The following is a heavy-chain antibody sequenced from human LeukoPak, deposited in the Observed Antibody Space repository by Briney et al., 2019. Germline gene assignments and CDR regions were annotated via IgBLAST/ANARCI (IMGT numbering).Heavy chain of an antibody. CDR3: ARGTLKAAATDFDY. V-gene: IGHV3-48*03. CDR1: GFTFSSYE. Sequence: PGGSLRLSCATSGFTFSSYEMNWVRLAPGKGLEWVSYISSRGTTIYYADSVRGRFTISRDNAKNSLYLQMNSLRAEDTAVYFCARGTLKAAATDFDYWGQGTLVTVSS. J-gene: IGHJ4*02. CDR2: ISSRGTTI. D-gene: IGHD6-13*01.